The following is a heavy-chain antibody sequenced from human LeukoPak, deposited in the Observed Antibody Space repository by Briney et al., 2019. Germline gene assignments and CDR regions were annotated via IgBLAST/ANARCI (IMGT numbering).Heavy chain of an antibody. J-gene: IGHJ4*02. V-gene: IGHV3-48*03. CDR1: GFTFSSYE. Sequence: GGSLGLSCAASGFTFSSYEMNWVRQAPGKGLEWVSYISRSDGTIYYADSVKGRFTISRDNAKNSLFLQMNSLRAEDTAVYYCARSLAFDYWGQGTRVTVSS. CDR2: ISRSDGTI. CDR3: ARSLAFDY.